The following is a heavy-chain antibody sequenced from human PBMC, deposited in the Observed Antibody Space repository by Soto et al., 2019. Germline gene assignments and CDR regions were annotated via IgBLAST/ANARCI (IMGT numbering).Heavy chain of an antibody. Sequence: SETLSLTCTVSGGSISSGGYYWSWIRQHPGKGLEWIGYIYYSGSTYYNPSLKSRVTISVDASKNQFSLKLSSVTAADTAVYYCARDNYDLFDYWGQGTLVTVSS. CDR1: GGSISSGGYY. CDR2: IYYSGST. V-gene: IGHV4-31*03. CDR3: ARDNYDLFDY. J-gene: IGHJ4*02. D-gene: IGHD3-22*01.